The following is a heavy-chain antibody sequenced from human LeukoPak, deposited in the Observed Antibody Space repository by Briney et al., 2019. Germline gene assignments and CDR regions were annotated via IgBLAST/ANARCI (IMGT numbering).Heavy chain of an antibody. J-gene: IGHJ6*02. Sequence: PGGSLRLSCAASGFTFSSYGMTWVRQATGKGLEWVSSISGSGANTYYVGSVKGRFTISRDNSKNTVHLQMSSLRAEDTAVYHCARVLKGESGALGVDVWGQGTTVTVSS. CDR3: ARVLKGESGALGVDV. V-gene: IGHV3-23*01. CDR1: GFTFSSYG. CDR2: ISGSGANT. D-gene: IGHD1-26*01.